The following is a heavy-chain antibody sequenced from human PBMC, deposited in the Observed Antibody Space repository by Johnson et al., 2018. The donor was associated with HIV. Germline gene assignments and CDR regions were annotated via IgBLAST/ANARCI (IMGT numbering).Heavy chain of an antibody. J-gene: IGHJ3*02. CDR2: INWNGGST. D-gene: IGHD3-16*02. CDR1: GFTVSSNY. CDR3: AREQYDYVWGSYRPYAFDI. V-gene: IGHV3-20*04. Sequence: VQLVESGGGLIQPGGSLRLSCAASGFTVSSNYMSWVRQAPGKGLEWVSGINWNGGSTGYADSVKGRFTISRDNANNSLYLQMNSLRAEDTALYYCAREQYDYVWGSYRPYAFDIWGQGTMVTVSS.